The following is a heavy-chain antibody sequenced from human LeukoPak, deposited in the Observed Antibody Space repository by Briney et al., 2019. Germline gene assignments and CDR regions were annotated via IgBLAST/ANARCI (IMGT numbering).Heavy chain of an antibody. CDR2: INHSGST. V-gene: IGHV4-34*01. Sequence: TTSETLSLTCAVYGGSFSGYYWSWIRQPPGKGLEWIGEINHSGSTNYNPSLKSRVTISVDTSKNQFSLKLSSVTAADTAVYYCARGPSAPTTPIAAAGRRGSGDYWGQGTLVTVSS. J-gene: IGHJ4*02. CDR1: GGSFSGYY. CDR3: ARGPSAPTTPIAAAGRRGSGDY. D-gene: IGHD6-13*01.